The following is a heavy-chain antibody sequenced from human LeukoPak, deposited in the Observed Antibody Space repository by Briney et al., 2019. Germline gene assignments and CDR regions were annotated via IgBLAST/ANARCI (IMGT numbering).Heavy chain of an antibody. CDR2: IYYSGST. CDR3: ARRCMTMVRGPHAYFDY. D-gene: IGHD3-10*01. J-gene: IGHJ4*02. Sequence: SETLSLTCTVSGGSISSGGYYWSWIRQLPGKGLEWIGYIYYSGSTYYNPSLKSRVTISVDTSKNQFSLKLSSVTAADTAVYYCARRCMTMVRGPHAYFDYWGQGTLVTLSS. V-gene: IGHV4-31*03. CDR1: GGSISSGGYY.